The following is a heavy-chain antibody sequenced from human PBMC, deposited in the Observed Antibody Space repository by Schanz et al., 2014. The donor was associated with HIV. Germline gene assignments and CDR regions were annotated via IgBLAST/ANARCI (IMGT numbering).Heavy chain of an antibody. CDR3: AKGDDSSTSYSNYFDF. CDR2: ISWNSVSI. CDR1: GFTFDDYA. Sequence: EVQLVESGGGLLQPGRSLRLSCAASGFTFDDYAMHWVRQAPGKGLEWVSGISWNSVSIGYADSVKGRFTISRDNAKNSLYMQMNSLRGDDTALYYCAKGDDSSTSYSNYFDFWGQGALVTVSS. J-gene: IGHJ4*02. D-gene: IGHD3-22*01. V-gene: IGHV3-9*01.